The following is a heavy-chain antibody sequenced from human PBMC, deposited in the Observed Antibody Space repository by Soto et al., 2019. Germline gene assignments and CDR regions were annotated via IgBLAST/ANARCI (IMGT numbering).Heavy chain of an antibody. Sequence: PSETLSLTCTVSGGSISSSSYYWGWIRQPPGKGLEWIGSIYYSGSTYYNPSLKSRVTISVDTSKNQFSLKLSSVTAADTAVYYCATRGNEDDILTGYYTEQYFDYWGQGTLVTVSS. D-gene: IGHD3-9*01. CDR1: GGSISSSSYY. CDR3: ATRGNEDDILTGYYTEQYFDY. CDR2: IYYSGST. V-gene: IGHV4-39*01. J-gene: IGHJ4*02.